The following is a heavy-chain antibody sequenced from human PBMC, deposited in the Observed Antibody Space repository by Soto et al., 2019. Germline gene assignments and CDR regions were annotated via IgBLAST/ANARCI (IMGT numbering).Heavy chain of an antibody. J-gene: IGHJ4*02. CDR2: ISGSGGST. V-gene: IGHV3-23*01. CDR3: AKDPLYDILTGLLSPFDY. Sequence: PGGSLRLSCAASGFTFSSYAMSWVRQAPGKGLEWVSAISGSGGSTYYADSVKGRFTISRDNSKNTLYLQMNSLRAEDTAVYYCAKDPLYDILTGLLSPFDYWGQGTLVTVSS. D-gene: IGHD3-9*01. CDR1: GFTFSSYA.